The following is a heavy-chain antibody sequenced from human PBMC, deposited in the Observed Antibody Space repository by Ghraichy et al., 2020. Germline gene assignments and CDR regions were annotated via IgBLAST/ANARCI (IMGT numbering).Heavy chain of an antibody. D-gene: IGHD1-26*01. CDR2: INCNNGNA. Sequence: ASVKVSCKTAGYIVSSRDISWVLQAPGQGLEWMGWINCNNGNANYAPKFQDRVTMTTDTSTATVYMELRSLRADETAMYYCVRHKSGHDYWGQGTLVTVSS. CDR1: GYIVSSRD. V-gene: IGHV1-18*01. J-gene: IGHJ4*02. CDR3: VRHKSGHDY.